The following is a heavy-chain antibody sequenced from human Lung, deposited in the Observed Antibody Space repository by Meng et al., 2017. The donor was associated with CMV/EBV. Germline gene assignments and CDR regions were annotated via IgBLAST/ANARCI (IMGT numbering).Heavy chain of an antibody. Sequence: SVKVSXKASGYTFTSYDISWVRQAPGQGLEWMGWMNPNSGNTDSAQNFQGRVTMTRNTSISTAYMELSSLRSEDTAVYYCARAVYCIGTTCFFYPMDVWGEGXTVTVSS. V-gene: IGHV1-8*01. D-gene: IGHD2-2*01. J-gene: IGHJ6*04. CDR3: ARAVYCIGTTCFFYPMDV. CDR1: GYTFTSYD. CDR2: MNPNSGNT.